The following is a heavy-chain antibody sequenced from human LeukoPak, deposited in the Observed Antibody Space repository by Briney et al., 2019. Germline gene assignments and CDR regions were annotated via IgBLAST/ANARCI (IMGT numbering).Heavy chain of an antibody. CDR3: ARGHCRTNNCPHDSSWPFDP. D-gene: IGHD6-13*01. Sequence: GSLRLSCGASGFTFSTYGMTWVRQAPGKGLEWIGEINHSGSTNYNPSLESRVTISVDTSKNQFSLRLNSVPAADTAVYYCARGHCRTNNCPHDSSWPFDPWGQGTLVTVSS. V-gene: IGHV4-34*01. CDR1: GFTFSTYG. CDR2: INHSGST. J-gene: IGHJ5*02.